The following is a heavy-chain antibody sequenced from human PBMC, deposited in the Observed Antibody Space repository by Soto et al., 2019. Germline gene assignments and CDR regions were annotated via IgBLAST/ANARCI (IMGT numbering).Heavy chain of an antibody. CDR2: IYHSGST. D-gene: IGHD6-6*01. J-gene: IGHJ5*02. CDR1: GYSISSGYY. CDR3: ARDLYSSSSEWFDP. Sequence: PSETLSLTCAVSGYSISSGYYWGWIQQPPGKGLEWIGSIYHSGSTYYNPSLKSRVTISVDTSKNQFSLKLSSVTAADTAVYYCARDLYSSSSEWFDPWGQGTLVTVSS. V-gene: IGHV4-38-2*02.